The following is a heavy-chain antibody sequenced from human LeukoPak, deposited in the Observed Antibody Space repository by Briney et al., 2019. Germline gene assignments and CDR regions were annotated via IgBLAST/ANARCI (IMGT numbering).Heavy chain of an antibody. J-gene: IGHJ3*02. Sequence: SGGSLRLSSAASGFTFSEYYISSVRQAPGKGLEWVSYISSSSSYTNYADSVKGRFTISRDNSRTSLYLQISSLRAEDTAVYYCDRGGGSPYHYKTYVIWGLGTMVTVSS. D-gene: IGHD3-22*01. V-gene: IGHV3-11*06. CDR2: ISSSSSYT. CDR1: GFTFSEYY. CDR3: DRGGGSPYHYKTYVI.